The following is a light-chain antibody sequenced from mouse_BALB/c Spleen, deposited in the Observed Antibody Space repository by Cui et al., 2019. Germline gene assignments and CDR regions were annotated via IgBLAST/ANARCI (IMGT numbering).Light chain of an antibody. Sequence: QIVLTQPPALMSAALGEEITLTCSASSSVSYIHWYQQKSGTSPKLFIYSTANLASGVPSPFSVSGSGTFYSLTNSSVEAEDAADYYCHQWSSYPWTFGGGTKLEIK. CDR1: SSVSY. CDR2: STA. CDR3: HQWSSYPWT. V-gene: IGKV4-80*01. J-gene: IGKJ1*01.